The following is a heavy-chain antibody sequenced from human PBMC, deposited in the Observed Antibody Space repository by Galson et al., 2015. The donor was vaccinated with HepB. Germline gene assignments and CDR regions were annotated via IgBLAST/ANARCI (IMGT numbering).Heavy chain of an antibody. D-gene: IGHD6-19*01. Sequence: SLRLSCAASGFTFSDSGMHWVRQAPGRGLEWVAVISDDGSNKIYTDSVKGRFIISRDNSKNTLFLQMNSLRPEDTAVYYCAKGPSAWYFDHWGQGSLVTVSS. V-gene: IGHV3-30*18. CDR1: GFTFSDSG. CDR2: ISDDGSNK. CDR3: AKGPSAWYFDH. J-gene: IGHJ4*02.